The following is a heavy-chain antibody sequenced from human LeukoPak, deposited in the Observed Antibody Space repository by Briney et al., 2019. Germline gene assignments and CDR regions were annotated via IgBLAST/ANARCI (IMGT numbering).Heavy chain of an antibody. CDR2: ISYDGSNK. D-gene: IGHD6-6*01. Sequence: GGSLRLSCAASGFTFSSYGMHWVRQAPGKGLEWVAVISYDGSNKYYADSVKGRFTISRDNSKNTLYLQMNSLRAEDTAVYYCAKDSGVAAFDYWGQGTLVTVSS. CDR1: GFTFSSYG. J-gene: IGHJ4*02. V-gene: IGHV3-30*18. CDR3: AKDSGVAAFDY.